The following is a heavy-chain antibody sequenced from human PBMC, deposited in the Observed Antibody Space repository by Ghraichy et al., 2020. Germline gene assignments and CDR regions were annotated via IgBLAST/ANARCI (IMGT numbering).Heavy chain of an antibody. Sequence: ASVKVSCKASAYTFTGYYMHWVRQAPGQGLEWMGWINPNSGGTNYAQKFQGRVTMTRDTSISTAYMELSRLRSDDTAVYYCARGDYYDSSGMGDYWGQGTLVTVSS. D-gene: IGHD3-22*01. CDR3: ARGDYYDSSGMGDY. V-gene: IGHV1-2*02. CDR1: AYTFTGYY. CDR2: INPNSGGT. J-gene: IGHJ4*02.